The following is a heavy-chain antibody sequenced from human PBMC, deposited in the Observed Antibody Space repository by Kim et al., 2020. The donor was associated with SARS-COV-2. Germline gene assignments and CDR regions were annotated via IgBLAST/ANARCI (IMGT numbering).Heavy chain of an antibody. V-gene: IGHV3-33*06. CDR2: IWYDGSNK. CDR3: AKDWASYSSGWYDAFDI. J-gene: IGHJ3*02. Sequence: GGSLRLSCAASGFTFSSYGMHWVRQAPGKGLEWVAVIWYDGSNKYYADSVKGRFTISRVNSKNTLYLQMNSLRAEDTAVYYCAKDWASYSSGWYDAFDIWGQGTMVTVSS. D-gene: IGHD6-19*01. CDR1: GFTFSSYG.